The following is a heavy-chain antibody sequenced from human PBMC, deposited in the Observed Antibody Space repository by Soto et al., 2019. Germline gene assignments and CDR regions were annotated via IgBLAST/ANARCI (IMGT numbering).Heavy chain of an antibody. Sequence: PSETLSLTCTVSGDSISDDYWSWIRQPPGKALEWIGYIYYSGSTSYNPSFKSRVTISVDTSKNQFSLKLSSVTAADTAVYYCARVGLYGDYYYYYSMDVWGKGTTVTSP. CDR3: ARVGLYGDYYYYYSMDV. V-gene: IGHV4-59*01. D-gene: IGHD4-17*01. CDR2: IYYSGST. CDR1: GDSISDDY. J-gene: IGHJ6*03.